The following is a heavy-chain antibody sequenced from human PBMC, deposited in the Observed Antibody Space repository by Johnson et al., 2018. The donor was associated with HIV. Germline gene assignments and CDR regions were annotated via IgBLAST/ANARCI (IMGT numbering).Heavy chain of an antibody. D-gene: IGHD3-22*01. V-gene: IGHV3-66*01. J-gene: IGHJ3*02. CDR3: ARDRGQWLLGMSDAFDI. CDR1: GFTVSSNY. CDR2: IYSGGST. Sequence: VQLVESGGGLVQPGGSRRLSCAASGFTVSSNYMSWVRQAPGKGLEWVSVIYSGGSTYYADSVKGRFTISRDNSKNTLYLQMNSLRAEDTAVYYCARDRGQWLLGMSDAFDIWGQGTMVTVSS.